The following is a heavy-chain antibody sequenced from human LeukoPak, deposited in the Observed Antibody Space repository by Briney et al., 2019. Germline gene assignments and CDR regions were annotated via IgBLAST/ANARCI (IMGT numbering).Heavy chain of an antibody. D-gene: IGHD1-14*01. CDR1: GGSFSGYY. J-gene: IGHJ4*02. Sequence: PSETLSLTCAVYGGSFSGYYWSWIRQPPGKGLEWIGEINHSGSTNYNPSLKSRVTISVDTSKNQFSQKLSSVTAADTAVYYCARAGATGRGTFDYWGQGTLVTVSS. V-gene: IGHV4-34*01. CDR2: INHSGST. CDR3: ARAGATGRGTFDY.